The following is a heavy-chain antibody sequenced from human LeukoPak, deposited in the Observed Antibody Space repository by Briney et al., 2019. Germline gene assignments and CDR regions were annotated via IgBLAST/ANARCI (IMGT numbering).Heavy chain of an antibody. Sequence: GGSLRLSCAASGFTFSSYGMHWVRQAPGKGLEWVAFIRYDGSNKYYADSVKGRFTISRDKSKNTLYLQMNSLRAEDTALYYCARDRDFPRDQLDYWGQGTLVTVSS. J-gene: IGHJ4*02. CDR1: GFTFSSYG. CDR2: IRYDGSNK. CDR3: ARDRDFPRDQLDY. D-gene: IGHD2-21*02. V-gene: IGHV3-30*02.